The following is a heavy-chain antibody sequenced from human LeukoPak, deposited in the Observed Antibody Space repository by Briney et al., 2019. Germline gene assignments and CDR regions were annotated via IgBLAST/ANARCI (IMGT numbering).Heavy chain of an antibody. CDR1: GGSFSGYY. V-gene: IGHV4-34*01. D-gene: IGHD5-12*01. J-gene: IGHJ4*02. Sequence: KTSETLSLTCAVYGGSFSGYYWSWIRQPPGKGLEWIGEINHSGSTNYNPSLKSRVTISVDTSKNQFSLKLSSVTAADTAVYYCARDTYSGYEYFDYWGKATLVNV. CDR2: INHSGST. CDR3: ARDTYSGYEYFDY.